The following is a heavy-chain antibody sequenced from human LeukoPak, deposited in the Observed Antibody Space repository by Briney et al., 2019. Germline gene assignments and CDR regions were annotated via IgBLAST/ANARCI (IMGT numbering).Heavy chain of an antibody. CDR1: GYTFTNYA. CDR2: INAGNGNT. V-gene: IGHV1-3*01. CDR3: ARGRTYYFDY. J-gene: IGHJ4*02. Sequence: ASVKVSCKASGYTFTNYAIHWVRQAPGQRLEWMGWINAGNGNTKYSQKFQGRGTITRDTSANTAYMEMNSLRAEDTAVYYCARGRTYYFDYWGQGTLVTVSS.